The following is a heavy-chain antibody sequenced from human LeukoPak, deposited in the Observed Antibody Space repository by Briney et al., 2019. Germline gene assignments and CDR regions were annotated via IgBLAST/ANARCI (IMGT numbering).Heavy chain of an antibody. J-gene: IGHJ4*02. CDR3: TTRGYSQSEFDY. V-gene: IGHV1-24*01. CDR2: FDPEHGKT. D-gene: IGHD5-18*01. CDR1: GYTLSELS. Sequence: ASVKVSCKVSGYTLSELSIHWVRQAPGQGLEWMGGFDPEHGKTIDSHKLRGRVTMSEDTSTDTAYTELTSLTSDDTAVYFCTTRGYSQSEFDYWGQGSLVTVSS.